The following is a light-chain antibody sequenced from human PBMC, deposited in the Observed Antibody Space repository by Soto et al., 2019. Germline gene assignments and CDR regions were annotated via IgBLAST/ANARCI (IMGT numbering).Light chain of an antibody. CDR1: SSNVGSYNF. J-gene: IGLJ3*02. Sequence: QSALAQPASVSGSRGQSITISCTGTSSNVGSYNFVSWYRQYPGKAPELIIYEVSQRPSTFFNRFSGSKSGNTASLTISGLQSDDEPDYHCCSYAGNNALVFGGGTKVTVL. CDR2: EVS. CDR3: CSYAGNNALV. V-gene: IGLV2-23*02.